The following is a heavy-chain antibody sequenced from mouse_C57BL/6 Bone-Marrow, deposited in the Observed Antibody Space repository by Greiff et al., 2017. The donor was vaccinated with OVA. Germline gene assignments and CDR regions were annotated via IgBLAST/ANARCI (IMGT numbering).Heavy chain of an antibody. J-gene: IGHJ3*01. CDR1: GYTFTSYG. D-gene: IGHD1-1*01. CDR3: ARDYYGSQFAY. CDR2: IYPRSGNP. V-gene: IGHV1-81*01. Sequence: VQLQQSGAELARPGASVKLSCKASGYTFTSYGISWVKQRTGQGLEWIGEIYPRSGNPYYNEKFKGKATLTADKSSSTAYMELRSLTSEDSAVYFCARDYYGSQFAYWGQGTLVTVSA.